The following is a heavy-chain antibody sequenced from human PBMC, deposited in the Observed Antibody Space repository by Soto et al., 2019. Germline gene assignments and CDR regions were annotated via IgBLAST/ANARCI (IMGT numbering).Heavy chain of an antibody. D-gene: IGHD2-2*01. J-gene: IGHJ6*03. CDR1: GLSFPNYA. CDR2: IGGSGAYT. V-gene: IGHV3-23*01. CDR3: AKGSSSTQFLNYYFYHMDV. Sequence: LLESGGGLVQPGGSLRLSCVASGLSFPNYAMNWVRQAPGKGLEWVSGIGGSGAYTYYADSVKGRFTISRDNPKNTVYLQMNSLRGEDTAVYYCAKGSSSTQFLNYYFYHMDVWGKGTTVSVSS.